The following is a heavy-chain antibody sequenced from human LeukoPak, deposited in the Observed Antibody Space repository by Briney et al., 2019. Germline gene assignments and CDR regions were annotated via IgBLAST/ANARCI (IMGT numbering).Heavy chain of an antibody. V-gene: IGHV3-53*01. J-gene: IGHJ4*02. CDR3: ARVLWNGDYPRFDY. D-gene: IGHD4-17*01. Sequence: GGSLRLSCAASGFSVSSNYMNWVRQAPGKGLEWVSIIYSGGTTYYADSVKGRFTISRDNSKNTLHLQMNSLRAEDTAVYYCARVLWNGDYPRFDYWGQGTLVTVSS. CDR2: IYSGGTT. CDR1: GFSVSSNY.